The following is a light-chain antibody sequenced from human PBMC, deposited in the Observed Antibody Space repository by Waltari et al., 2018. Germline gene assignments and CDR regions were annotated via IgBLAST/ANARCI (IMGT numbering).Light chain of an antibody. CDR1: SSDVGTYTS. V-gene: IGLV2-14*03. J-gene: IGLJ2*01. CDR3: NSYSSSSSLVL. CDR2: DVS. Sequence: QSALPQPASVSGSPGQSITIPCTGTSSDVGTYTSVAWYQQHPGKAPKLMIYDVSNRPSGVSDRFSGSKSGNTASLTISGLQAEDEADYYCNSYSSSSSLVLFGGGTKLTVV.